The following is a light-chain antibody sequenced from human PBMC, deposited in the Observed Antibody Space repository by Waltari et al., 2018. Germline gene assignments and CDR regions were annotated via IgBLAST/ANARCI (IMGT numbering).Light chain of an antibody. J-gene: IGKJ1*01. CDR1: QTISNY. Sequence: DIQMTQSPSSLSTSLGDRVTITCRARQTISNYLNWYQQKPGKAPKLLIYTTSTLQSGVPSRFSGSGSGTDFTLTIISLQPEDFATYYCQQSYSSPRTFGQGTKVEIK. CDR3: QQSYSSPRT. CDR2: TTS. V-gene: IGKV1-39*01.